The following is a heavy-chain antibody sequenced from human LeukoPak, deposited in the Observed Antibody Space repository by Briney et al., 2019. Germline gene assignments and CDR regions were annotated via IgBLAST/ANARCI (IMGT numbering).Heavy chain of an antibody. Sequence: VSVKVSCKASGYTFTSYDINWVRQATGQALEGMGWMNPNRGNTGYAQKFQGRVTITRNTSISPAYLVLSSRRCEDPAVYYGARGSTYDFWSGYPNWFDPWGQGTLVTVSS. D-gene: IGHD3-3*01. CDR3: ARGSTYDFWSGYPNWFDP. CDR1: GYTFTSYD. CDR2: MNPNRGNT. V-gene: IGHV1-8*03. J-gene: IGHJ5*02.